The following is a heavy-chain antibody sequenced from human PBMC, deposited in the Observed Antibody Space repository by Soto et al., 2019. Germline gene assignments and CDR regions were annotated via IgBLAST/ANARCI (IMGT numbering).Heavy chain of an antibody. Sequence: VKVSCTASGGTFSSYAISWVRQAPGQGLEWMGGIIPIFGTANYAQKFQGRVTITADESTSTAYMELSSLRSEDTAVYYCARGSGYCSSTSCYTDFDYWGQGTLVTVSS. CDR3: ARGSGYCSSTSCYTDFDY. CDR2: IIPIFGTA. D-gene: IGHD2-2*02. CDR1: GGTFSSYA. V-gene: IGHV1-69*13. J-gene: IGHJ4*02.